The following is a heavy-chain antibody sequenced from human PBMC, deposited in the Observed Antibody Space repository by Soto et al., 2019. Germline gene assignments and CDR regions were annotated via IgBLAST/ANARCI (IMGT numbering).Heavy chain of an antibody. D-gene: IGHD6-19*01. CDR3: ARAVPKQWLVVRKPRSYGMDV. CDR1: GDSVSSNSAA. V-gene: IGHV6-1*01. CDR2: TYYRSKWYN. J-gene: IGHJ6*02. Sequence: PSQTLSLTCAISGDSVSSNSAAWNWIRQSPSRGLEWLGRTYYRSKWYNDYAVSVKSRITINPDTSKNQFSLQLNSVAPEDTAVYYCARAVPKQWLVVRKPRSYGMDVWGQGTTVTVSS.